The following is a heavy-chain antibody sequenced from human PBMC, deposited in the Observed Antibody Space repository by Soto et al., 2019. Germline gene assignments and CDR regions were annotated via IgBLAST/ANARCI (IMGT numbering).Heavy chain of an antibody. D-gene: IGHD3-22*01. J-gene: IGHJ4*02. CDR2: INPNSGGT. V-gene: IGHV1-2*02. CDR3: ARVGFSDLEGYYYFPFDY. Sequence: QVQLVQSGAEVKKPGASVKVSCKASGYTFTGYYMHWVRQAPGQGLEWMGWINPNSGGTNYAQKFQGRVTMTRDTSISTDYMELSRLRSDDTAVYYCARVGFSDLEGYYYFPFDYWGQGTLVTVSS. CDR1: GYTFTGYY.